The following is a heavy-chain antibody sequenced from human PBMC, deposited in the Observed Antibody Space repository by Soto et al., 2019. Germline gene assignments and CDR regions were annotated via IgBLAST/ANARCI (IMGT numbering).Heavy chain of an antibody. V-gene: IGHV3-7*04. J-gene: IGHJ3*02. D-gene: IGHD5-12*01. CDR3: ARDGDGYNRVAFDI. CDR2: IKEDGTEI. CDR1: GLTFSSYW. Sequence: EVQLVESGGGLVQPGGTLRLSCEASGLTFSSYWMSWVRQAPGKELEWVAIIKEDGTEIYYVDSVKGRVTISRDNAKNSLYLQMNSLRAEDTAVYYCARDGDGYNRVAFDIWGQGTMVTVSS.